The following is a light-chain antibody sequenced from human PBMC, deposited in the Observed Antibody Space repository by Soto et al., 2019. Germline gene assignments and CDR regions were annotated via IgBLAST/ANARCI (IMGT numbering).Light chain of an antibody. CDR1: QSVSIN. CDR3: QQDNIWPLT. CDR2: GAS. Sequence: EVVMTQSPATLSVSPGERATLSCRASQSVSINLAWYQQKVGQAPRLLIYGASTGATGIPARFSGSGSGTDFTLTISSLQSEDFALYYGQQDNIWPLTFGGGTQLEIK. J-gene: IGKJ4*01. V-gene: IGKV3-15*01.